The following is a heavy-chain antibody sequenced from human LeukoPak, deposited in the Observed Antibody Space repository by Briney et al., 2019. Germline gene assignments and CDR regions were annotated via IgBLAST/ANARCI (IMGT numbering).Heavy chain of an antibody. CDR2: IRYDGSNK. CDR1: GFTFSSYG. D-gene: IGHD2-15*01. Sequence: GGSLRLSCAASGFTFSSYGMHWVRQAPGKGLEWVAFIRYDGSNKYYADSVKGRFTISRDNSKNTLYLQMNSLRAEDTAVYYCATQGYCSGGSCYSVGAFDIWGQGTMVTVSS. V-gene: IGHV3-30*02. CDR3: ATQGYCSGGSCYSVGAFDI. J-gene: IGHJ3*02.